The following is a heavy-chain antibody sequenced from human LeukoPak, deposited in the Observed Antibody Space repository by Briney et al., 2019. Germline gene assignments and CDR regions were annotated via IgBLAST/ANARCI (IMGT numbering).Heavy chain of an antibody. CDR1: ELTFSNYW. CDR3: ARGPAANSGNYYVGDY. V-gene: IGHV3-74*01. CDR2: INTDGGTT. D-gene: IGHD1-26*01. Sequence: GGSLRLSCAASELTFSNYWMHWVRQAPGKELVWVSRINTDGGTTSYADSVKGRFTISRDNAKNTLYLEMNSLGAEDTAVYYCARGPAANSGNYYVGDYWGQGTLVTVSS. J-gene: IGHJ4*02.